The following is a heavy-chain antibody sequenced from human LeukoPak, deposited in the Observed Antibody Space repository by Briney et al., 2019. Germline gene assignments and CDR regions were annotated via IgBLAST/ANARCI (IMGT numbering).Heavy chain of an antibody. CDR1: GFPFSSYE. CDR2: ISSSGNKI. CDR3: ARGQRPQYTSTWDNWFDP. J-gene: IGHJ5*02. V-gene: IGHV3-48*03. D-gene: IGHD2-2*01. Sequence: GGSLRLSCAASGFPFSSYEMNWVRQAPGKRLQWVSYISSSGNKIYYAASVKGRFTISRDNAKSSLYLQIDSLRAEDTAVYYCARGQRPQYTSTWDNWFDPWGQGTQVTVSS.